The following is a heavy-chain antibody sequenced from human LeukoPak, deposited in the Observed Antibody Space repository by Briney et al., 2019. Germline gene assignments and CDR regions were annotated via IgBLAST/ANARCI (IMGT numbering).Heavy chain of an antibody. Sequence: ASVKVSCKASGYIFTSYDINWVRQATGQGLEWRGWMNPNSGNTGYAQKFQGRVTITRNTSISTAYMELSSLRSDDTAVYYCARVNTRYSSSRCDYWGQGTLVTVSS. CDR1: GYIFTSYD. J-gene: IGHJ4*02. D-gene: IGHD6-13*01. CDR3: ARVNTRYSSSRCDY. CDR2: MNPNSGNT. V-gene: IGHV1-8*03.